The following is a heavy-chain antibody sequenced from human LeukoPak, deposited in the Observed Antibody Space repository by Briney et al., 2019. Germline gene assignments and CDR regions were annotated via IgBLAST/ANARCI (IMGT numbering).Heavy chain of an antibody. D-gene: IGHD6-19*01. CDR3: AREIAVAAAYYFDY. J-gene: IGHJ4*02. Sequence: GGSLRLSCAASGFTFSSYDMHWVRQAPGKGLEWVAVNWYDGGNEYYADSVKGRFTISRDNSKNTLYLQMNSLRAEDTAVYYCAREIAVAAAYYFDYWGQGTLVTVSS. CDR1: GFTFSSYD. V-gene: IGHV3-33*01. CDR2: NWYDGGNE.